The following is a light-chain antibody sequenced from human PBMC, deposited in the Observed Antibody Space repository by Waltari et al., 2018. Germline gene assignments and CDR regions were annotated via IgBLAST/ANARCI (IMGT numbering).Light chain of an antibody. Sequence: DIVLTQSPASLAASPGQRATITCRSSESVSFFGINFIRWYQKKPGQPPSLLIYQTSERDTGVPARFSGSGSGTDFTLTISPVEIDDAADYYCLQSKSPPWAFGQGTKVEIK. J-gene: IGKJ1*01. V-gene: IGKV4-1*01. CDR1: ESVSFFGINF. CDR3: LQSKSPPWA. CDR2: QTS.